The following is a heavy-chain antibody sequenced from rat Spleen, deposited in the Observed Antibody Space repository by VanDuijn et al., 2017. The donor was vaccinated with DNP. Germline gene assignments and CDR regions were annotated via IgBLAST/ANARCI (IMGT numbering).Heavy chain of an antibody. Sequence: EVQLVESGGGLVQPGRSLKLSCAASGFTFSNYGMAWVRQAPTKGLEWVASITNSGGSTYYRDSVKGRFTISRDNAKSTLYLQMDSLRSEDTATYYCTTDYQADWGQGVMVTVSS. V-gene: IGHV5-27*01. J-gene: IGHJ2*01. CDR3: TTDYQAD. CDR2: ITNSGGST. CDR1: GFTFSNYG.